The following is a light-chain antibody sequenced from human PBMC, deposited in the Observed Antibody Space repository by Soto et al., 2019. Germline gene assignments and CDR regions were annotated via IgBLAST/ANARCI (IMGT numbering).Light chain of an antibody. CDR3: QQYNSWPLT. CDR1: QSVSDN. V-gene: IGKV3D-15*01. CDR2: GAS. J-gene: IGKJ4*01. Sequence: EILITQPPATLSVSPGERATLSCRASQSVSDNLAWYQQKPGQAPRLLIYGASTRATGIPARFSGSGSGTEFTLTISSLQSEDFAVYYCQQYNSWPLTFGGGTKVDIK.